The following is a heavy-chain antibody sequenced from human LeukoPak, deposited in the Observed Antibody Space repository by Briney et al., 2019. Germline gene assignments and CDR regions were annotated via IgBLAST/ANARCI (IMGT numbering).Heavy chain of an antibody. D-gene: IGHD5-18*01. J-gene: IGHJ4*02. CDR2: ISSSGSTI. CDR3: AKDWGYSYGFFDY. Sequence: GGSLRLSCAASGFTFSDYYMSWIRQAPGKGLEWVSYISSSGSTIYYADSVKGRFTISRNNSKNTLYLQMSSLRAEDTAVYYCAKDWGYSYGFFDYWGQGTLVTVSS. CDR1: GFTFSDYY. V-gene: IGHV3-11*04.